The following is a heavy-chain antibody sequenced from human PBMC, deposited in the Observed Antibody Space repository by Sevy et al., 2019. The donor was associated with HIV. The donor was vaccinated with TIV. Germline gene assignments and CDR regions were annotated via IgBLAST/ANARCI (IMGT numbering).Heavy chain of an antibody. J-gene: IGHJ4*02. CDR2: IRRRAFGGTI. CDR1: GFTFGDYA. CDR3: TRAEQYEYDSTSYYDYFDY. Sequence: GGSLRLSCTASGFTFGDYAVGWFRQAPGKGLEWVSFIRRRAFGGTIEYAASVKGRFTISKDDSQSTAYLQMNSLKTEDTAVYYCTRAEQYEYDSTSYYDYFDYWVQGTLVTVSS. V-gene: IGHV3-49*03. D-gene: IGHD3-22*01.